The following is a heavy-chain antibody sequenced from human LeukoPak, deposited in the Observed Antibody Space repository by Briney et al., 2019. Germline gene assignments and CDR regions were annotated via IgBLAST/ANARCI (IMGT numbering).Heavy chain of an antibody. J-gene: IGHJ4*02. CDR3: ARDGEHVLAHDY. CDR2: IKQDGSEK. CDR1: GYTFSSYW. D-gene: IGHD3-10*01. V-gene: IGHV3-7*01. Sequence: GGSLRLSCAASGYTFSSYWMSWVRQAPGKGLEWVANIKQDGSEKYYVDSVKGRFTISRDNSKNTLYIQMNSLRAEDTGVYYCARDGEHVLAHDYWGQGTLVTVSS.